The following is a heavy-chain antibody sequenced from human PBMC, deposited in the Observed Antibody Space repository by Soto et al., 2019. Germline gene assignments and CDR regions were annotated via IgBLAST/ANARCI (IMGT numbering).Heavy chain of an antibody. J-gene: IGHJ4*02. V-gene: IGHV4-30-2*01. CDR3: ARDRGNYYDSSGYPPGFDY. Sequence: QLQLQESGSGLVKPSQTLSLTCAVSGGSISSGGYSWSWIRQPPGKGLEWIGYIYHSGSTYYNPSLMSRVPISVDRSKNQFSLKLSSVTAADTAVYYCARDRGNYYDSSGYPPGFDYWGQGTLVTVSS. CDR2: IYHSGST. D-gene: IGHD3-22*01. CDR1: GGSISSGGYS.